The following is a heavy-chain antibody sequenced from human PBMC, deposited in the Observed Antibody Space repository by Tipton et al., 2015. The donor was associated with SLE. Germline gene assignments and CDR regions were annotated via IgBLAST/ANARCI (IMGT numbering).Heavy chain of an antibody. Sequence: LRLSCTVSGGSISSGGYYWSWIRQHPGKGLEWIGYIYYSGSTYYNPSLKSRVTISVDTSKNQFSLKLSSVTAADTAVYYCARDWGCSSTSCYTGWLDPWGQGTLVTVSS. J-gene: IGHJ5*02. CDR1: GGSISSGGYY. D-gene: IGHD2-2*02. CDR2: IYYSGST. V-gene: IGHV4-31*02. CDR3: ARDWGCSSTSCYTGWLDP.